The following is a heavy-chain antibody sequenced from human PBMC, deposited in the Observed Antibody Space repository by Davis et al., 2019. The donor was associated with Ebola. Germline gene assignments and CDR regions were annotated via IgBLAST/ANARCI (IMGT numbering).Heavy chain of an antibody. V-gene: IGHV3-21*01. J-gene: IGHJ6*02. D-gene: IGHD6-19*01. CDR1: GFTFSSYS. CDR2: ISSSSSYI. Sequence: GESLKISCAASGFTFSSYSMNWVRQAPGKGLEWVSSISSSSSYIYYADSVKGRFTISRDNAKNSLYLQMNSLRAEDTAVYYCASGAVAGYYYYGMDVWGQGTTVTVSS. CDR3: ASGAVAGYYYYGMDV.